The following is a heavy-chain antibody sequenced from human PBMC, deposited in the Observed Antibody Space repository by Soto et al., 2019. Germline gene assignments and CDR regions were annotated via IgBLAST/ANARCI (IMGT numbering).Heavy chain of an antibody. CDR3: ASRDPGTSVDY. J-gene: IGHJ4*02. V-gene: IGHV4-4*02. CDR1: GFTFGSYW. D-gene: IGHD1-7*01. CDR2: IYRTGST. Sequence: PGGSLRLSCTASGFTFGSYWMSWVRQPPGQGLEWIGEIYRTGSTNYNPSLKSRVTISLDKSENQFSLKVTSLTAADTAVYYCASRDPGTSVDYWGQGTLVTVSS.